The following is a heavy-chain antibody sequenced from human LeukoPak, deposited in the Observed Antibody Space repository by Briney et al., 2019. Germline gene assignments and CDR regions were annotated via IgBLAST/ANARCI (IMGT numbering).Heavy chain of an antibody. Sequence: GGSLRLSCAAPGFTFSNAWMSWVRQAPGKGLEWVGRIKSKTDGGTTDYAAPVKGRFTISRDDSKNTLYLQMNSLKTEDTAVYYCTTDLYVLLWFGGGMDVWGKGTTVTVSS. CDR1: GFTFSNAW. V-gene: IGHV3-15*01. CDR2: IKSKTDGGTT. CDR3: TTDLYVLLWFGGGMDV. J-gene: IGHJ6*04. D-gene: IGHD3-10*01.